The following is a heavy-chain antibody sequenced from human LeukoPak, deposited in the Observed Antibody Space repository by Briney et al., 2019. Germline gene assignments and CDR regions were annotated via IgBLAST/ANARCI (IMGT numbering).Heavy chain of an antibody. Sequence: GGSLRLSCAASRFAFSTYSMNWVRQTPGRGLEWVSYISTSGSRIDYADSVKGRFTISRDNAKNSLYLQMNSLRAEDTAVYYCARMNYVSSGWGAPFDSWGQGTLVTVSS. CDR3: ARMNYVSSGWGAPFDS. V-gene: IGHV3-48*04. CDR1: RFAFSTYS. D-gene: IGHD1-7*01. J-gene: IGHJ4*02. CDR2: ISTSGSRI.